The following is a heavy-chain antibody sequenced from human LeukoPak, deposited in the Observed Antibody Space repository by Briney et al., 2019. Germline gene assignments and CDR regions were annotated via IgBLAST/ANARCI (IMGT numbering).Heavy chain of an antibody. D-gene: IGHD6-13*01. CDR1: GFTFSGSA. V-gene: IGHV3-73*01. CDR3: TRRYSSSWYGNWFDP. Sequence: GGSLRLSCAASGFTFSGSAMHWVRQASGKGLEWVGRIRSKANSYATAYAASVKGRFTISRDDSKNTAYLQMNSLKTEDTAVYYCTRRYSSSWYGNWFDPRGQGTLVTVSS. CDR2: IRSKANSYAT. J-gene: IGHJ5*02.